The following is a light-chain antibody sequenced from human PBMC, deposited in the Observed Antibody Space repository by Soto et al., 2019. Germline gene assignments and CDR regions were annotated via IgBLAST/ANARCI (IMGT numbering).Light chain of an antibody. Sequence: QSALTQPPSASGSPGQSVTISCTGTSSDVGGYNYVSWYQQHPGKAPKLMIYEVSKRPSGVPDRFSGSKSGNTASLTVSGLKAEDEADYYCSSYAGSNNLVFGGGTKVTGL. J-gene: IGLJ2*01. CDR3: SSYAGSNNLV. V-gene: IGLV2-8*01. CDR1: SSDVGGYNY. CDR2: EVS.